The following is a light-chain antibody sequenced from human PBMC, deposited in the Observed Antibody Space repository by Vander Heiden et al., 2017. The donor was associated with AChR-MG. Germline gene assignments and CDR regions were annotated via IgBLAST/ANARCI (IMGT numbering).Light chain of an antibody. CDR2: DAS. CDR3: QQRSNWPLT. Sequence: EIVLTQSPATLSLSPGERVTLSCGASQSVRRYLTWYQQKPGQAPRLLIYDASNRATGIPARFSGSGSGTDFTLTISSLEPEDFAVYYCQQRSNWPLTFGGGTKVEIK. J-gene: IGKJ4*01. CDR1: QSVRRY. V-gene: IGKV3-11*01.